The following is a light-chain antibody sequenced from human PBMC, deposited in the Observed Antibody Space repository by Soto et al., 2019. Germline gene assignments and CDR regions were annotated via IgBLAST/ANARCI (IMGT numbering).Light chain of an antibody. CDR1: QDISNY. J-gene: IGKJ4*01. V-gene: IGKV1-33*01. CDR2: DAS. Sequence: DIQMTQSPSSLSASVGDRVIITCQASQDISNYLNWYQQKPGKAPKLLIYDASNLETGVPSRFSGSGSGTDFTFTISSLQPEDIATYYCHQYDNLPLFGGGTKVDI. CDR3: HQYDNLPL.